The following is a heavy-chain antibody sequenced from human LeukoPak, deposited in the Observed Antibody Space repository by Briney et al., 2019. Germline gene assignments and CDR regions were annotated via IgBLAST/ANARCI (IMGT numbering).Heavy chain of an antibody. CDR3: AKGLGMRIVGHGGLFDY. J-gene: IGHJ4*02. CDR1: GFTFSSYA. CDR2: ISGSGGST. D-gene: IGHD1-26*01. V-gene: IGHV3-23*01. Sequence: GGSLRLSCAASGFTFSSYAMSWVRQAPGKGLEWVSAISGSGGSTYYADSVKGRFTISRDNSKNTLYLQMNSLRAEDTAVYYCAKGLGMRIVGHGGLFDYWGQGTLVTVSS.